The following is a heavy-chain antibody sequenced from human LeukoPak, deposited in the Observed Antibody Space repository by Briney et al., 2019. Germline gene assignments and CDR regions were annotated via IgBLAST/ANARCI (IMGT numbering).Heavy chain of an antibody. CDR1: GGSISSSSYY. Sequence: SETLSLTCTVSGGSISSSSYYWGWIRQPPGKGLEWIGSIYYSGSTYYNPSLKSRVTISVDTSKNQFSLKLSSVTAADTAVYYCARHACSSTSCYAFDIWGQGTMVTVSS. D-gene: IGHD2-2*01. V-gene: IGHV4-39*01. CDR2: IYYSGST. J-gene: IGHJ3*02. CDR3: ARHACSSTSCYAFDI.